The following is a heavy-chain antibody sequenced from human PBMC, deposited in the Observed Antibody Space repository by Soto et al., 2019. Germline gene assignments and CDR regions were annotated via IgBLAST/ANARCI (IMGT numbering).Heavy chain of an antibody. J-gene: IGHJ4*02. CDR3: ATDWQRGH. D-gene: IGHD6-25*01. Sequence: GGSLRLSCAASGFTFSSYAMTWVRQAPGKGLECVSVINSGGSTFYADSVKGRFTISRDNSKNTLYLQMNSLSAADTAVYYCATDWQRGHWGQGTLVTVSS. CDR1: GFTFSSYA. CDR2: INSGGST. V-gene: IGHV3-23*01.